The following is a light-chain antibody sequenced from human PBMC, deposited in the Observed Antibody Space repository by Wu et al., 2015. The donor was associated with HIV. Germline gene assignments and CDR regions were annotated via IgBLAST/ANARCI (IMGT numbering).Light chain of an antibody. V-gene: IGKV1-5*03. CDR1: HSIRSY. CDR3: QQFNTYFWT. J-gene: IGKJ1*01. CDR2: KAS. Sequence: DIQMTQSPSTLSASVGDRVTITCRASHSIRSYLAWYQQKPGKAPKLLIYKASTLGSGVPSRFSGSGSGTEFTLTISSLQPDDFATYYCQQFNTYFWTFGQGTKVGNQT.